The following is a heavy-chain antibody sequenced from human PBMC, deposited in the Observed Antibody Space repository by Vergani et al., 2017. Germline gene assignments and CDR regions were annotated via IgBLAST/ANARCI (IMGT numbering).Heavy chain of an antibody. CDR3: ARGSTSMAYYYYYYYTDV. CDR2: ISSSSSTI. J-gene: IGHJ6*03. D-gene: IGHD2-2*01. CDR1: GFTFSSYS. Sequence: EVQLVESGGGLVQPGGSLRLSCAASGFTFSSYSMNWVRQAPGKGLEWVSYISSSSSTIYYADSVKGRFTISRDNAKNSLYLQMNSLRAEDTAVYYCARGSTSMAYYYYYYYTDVWGKGTTVTVSS. V-gene: IGHV3-48*01.